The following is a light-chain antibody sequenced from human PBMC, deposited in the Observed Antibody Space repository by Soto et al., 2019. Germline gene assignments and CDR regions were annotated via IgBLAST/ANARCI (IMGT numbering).Light chain of an antibody. Sequence: QSVLTQPPSASGSLGQSVTIPCTGTSSDVGDYNYVSWYQQHPGKVPKLMIYEVSKRPSGVPDRFSGSKSGNTASLTVSGLKAEDEADYYCSSFAGSPVVFGGGTKLTVL. V-gene: IGLV2-8*01. CDR2: EVS. J-gene: IGLJ2*01. CDR3: SSFAGSPVV. CDR1: SSDVGDYNY.